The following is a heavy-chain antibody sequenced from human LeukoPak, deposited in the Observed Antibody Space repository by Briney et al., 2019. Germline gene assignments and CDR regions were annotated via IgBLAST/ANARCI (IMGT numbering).Heavy chain of an antibody. CDR2: INPSGGST. CDR1: GYTFSDYY. CDR3: ARYGLEGGDPGWFDP. D-gene: IGHD3-16*01. V-gene: IGHV1-46*01. J-gene: IGHJ5*02. Sequence: EASVKVSCKASGYTFSDYYMNWVRQAPGQGLEWMGRINPSGGSTTYAQKFQGRVTMTRDTSTSAVYMELSSLRSEDTAVYYCARYGLEGGDPGWFDPWGQGTLVTVSS.